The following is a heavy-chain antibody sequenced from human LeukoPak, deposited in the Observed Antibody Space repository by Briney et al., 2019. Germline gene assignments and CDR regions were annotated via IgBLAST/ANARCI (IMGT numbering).Heavy chain of an antibody. Sequence: GGSLRLSRAASGFTLRSYWVRWVRQAPGKGLEWVANIKEDGSEKYYVDSVKGRFTISRDNAKNSLYLQMNSLSAEDTAVYYCARLVATIYGWFDPWGQGTLVTVSS. J-gene: IGHJ5*02. CDR2: IKEDGSEK. V-gene: IGHV3-7*04. CDR3: ARLVATIYGWFDP. D-gene: IGHD5-12*01. CDR1: GFTLRSYW.